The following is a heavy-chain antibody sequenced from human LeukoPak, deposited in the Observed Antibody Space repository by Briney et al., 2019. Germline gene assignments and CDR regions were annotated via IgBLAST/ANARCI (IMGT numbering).Heavy chain of an antibody. CDR3: ARAYCSSTSCPPHGFDP. J-gene: IGHJ5*02. V-gene: IGHV4-4*01. CDR1: GGSISSSNW. D-gene: IGHD2-2*01. CDR2: IYHSGST. Sequence: SETLSLTCAVSGGSISSSNWWSWVRQPPGKGLEWIGEIYHSGSTNYNPSLKSRVTISVDKSKNQFSLKLSSVTAADTAVYCCARAYCSSTSCPPHGFDPWGQGTLVTVSS.